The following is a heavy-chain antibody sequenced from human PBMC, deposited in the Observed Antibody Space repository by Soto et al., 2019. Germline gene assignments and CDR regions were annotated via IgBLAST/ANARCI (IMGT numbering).Heavy chain of an antibody. CDR1: GGSISSYY. CDR3: ARALGYSYGYYFDY. V-gene: IGHV4-59*08. D-gene: IGHD5-18*01. Sequence: PSETLSLTCTVSGGSISSYYWSWTRQPPGKGLEWIGYIYYSGNTNYNPSLKSRVTISVDTSKNQFSLKLSSVTAADTAVYYCARALGYSYGYYFDYWGQGTLVTVSS. CDR2: IYYSGNT. J-gene: IGHJ4*02.